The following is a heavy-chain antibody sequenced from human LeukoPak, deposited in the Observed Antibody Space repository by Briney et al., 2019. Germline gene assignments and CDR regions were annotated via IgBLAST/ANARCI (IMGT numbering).Heavy chain of an antibody. V-gene: IGHV5-51*01. Sequence: GESLKISCKGSGYSFTSYWIGWVRQMPGKGLEWMGIIYPGDSDTTYSLSFQGQVTISADKSISTAYLQWSSLKASDTAMYYCARQRDTTVVDSWGQGTLVTVSS. J-gene: IGHJ4*02. CDR2: IYPGDSDT. CDR1: GYSFTSYW. CDR3: ARQRDTTVVDS. D-gene: IGHD5-18*01.